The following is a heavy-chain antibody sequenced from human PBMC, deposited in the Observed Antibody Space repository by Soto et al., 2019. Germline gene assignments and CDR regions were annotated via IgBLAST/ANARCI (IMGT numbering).Heavy chain of an antibody. J-gene: IGHJ4*02. CDR1: GGSITRNNHY. CDR3: ARLGSSGWYQGSYFDY. D-gene: IGHD6-19*01. Sequence: QLQLQESGPGLVKPSETLSLTCTVSGGSITRNNHYWGWIRQSPGKGLEWIGSILDSGSINYNPSIESRVTISVETSKNQFSLKMSSVTAADTAVYYCARLGSSGWYQGSYFDYWGQGTLVTVSS. CDR2: ILDSGSI. V-gene: IGHV4-39*01.